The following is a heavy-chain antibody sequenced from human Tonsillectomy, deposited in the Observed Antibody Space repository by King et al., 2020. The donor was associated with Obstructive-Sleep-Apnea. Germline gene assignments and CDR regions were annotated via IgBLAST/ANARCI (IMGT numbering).Heavy chain of an antibody. CDR1: GGSISSFY. Sequence: VQLQESGPGLVKPSETLSLTCTVSGGSISSFYWSWIRQPPGKGLEWLGHLYHTGSTNYNPSLKSRVTISVDTSKKHFSLRLSSVTAADTAVYSCAKWHQYGGTRYYFDYWGQGTLVTVSS. J-gene: IGHJ4*02. V-gene: IGHV4-59*01. CDR3: AKWHQYGGTRYYFDY. D-gene: IGHD2-8*01. CDR2: LYHTGST.